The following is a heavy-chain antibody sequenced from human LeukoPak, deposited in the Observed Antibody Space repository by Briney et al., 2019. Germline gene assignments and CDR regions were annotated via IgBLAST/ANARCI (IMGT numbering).Heavy chain of an antibody. CDR2: ISYDGSNK. D-gene: IGHD3-22*01. Sequence: GGSLRLSCAASGFTFSSYGMHWVRQAPGKGLEWVAVISYDGSNKYYADSVKGRFTISRDNSKNTLYLQMNSLRAGDTAVYYCAKEKVYYYDSSGYEFYFDYWGQGTLVTVSS. CDR1: GFTFSSYG. CDR3: AKEKVYYYDSSGYEFYFDY. V-gene: IGHV3-30*18. J-gene: IGHJ4*02.